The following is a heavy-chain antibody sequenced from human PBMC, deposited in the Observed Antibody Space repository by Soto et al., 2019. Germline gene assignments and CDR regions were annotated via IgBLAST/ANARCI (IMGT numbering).Heavy chain of an antibody. Sequence: SETLSLTCTVSGGSINSYYWSWMRQPPGEGLEWIGFISYSGNTNYNPSLKGRVTISVETSKNQFSLQLSSVTAADTAVYYCARGRYCSINSCYSFDYWGQGTLVTVSS. V-gene: IGHV4-59*01. CDR3: ARGRYCSINSCYSFDY. CDR1: GGSINSYY. J-gene: IGHJ4*02. D-gene: IGHD2-2*01. CDR2: ISYSGNT.